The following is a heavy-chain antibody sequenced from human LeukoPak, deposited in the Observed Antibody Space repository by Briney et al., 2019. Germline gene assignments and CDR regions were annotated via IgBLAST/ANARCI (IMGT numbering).Heavy chain of an antibody. D-gene: IGHD1-1*01. Sequence: SETLSLTCPVSGGSINDYDWTWIRQPAGKGLDWIGRVYASGSTNYNPSLKSRVTMSVDTSNNQFSLTLSSVTAADTAVYYCTRYDVYYYGMDVWGQGTTVTVSS. CDR1: GGSINDYD. CDR3: TRYDVYYYGMDV. V-gene: IGHV4-4*07. CDR2: VYASGST. J-gene: IGHJ6*02.